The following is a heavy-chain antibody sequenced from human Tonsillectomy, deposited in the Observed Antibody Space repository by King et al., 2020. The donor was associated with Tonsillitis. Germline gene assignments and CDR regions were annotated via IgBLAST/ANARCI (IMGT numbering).Heavy chain of an antibody. CDR2: IYNRGSV. Sequence: QLQESGPGVVTPSQTLSLTCTVSGGSISSGGYYWSWIRQHPVKGLEWIGYIYNRGSVYYNPSLKSRVTISVDTSQNQFSLKVLSVTAADTAVYSCARENNYVGFVGYHPHFDYWGQGILVTVSS. J-gene: IGHJ4*02. CDR1: GGSISSGGYY. V-gene: IGHV4-31*03. CDR3: ARENNYVGFVGYHPHFDY. D-gene: IGHD3-16*01.